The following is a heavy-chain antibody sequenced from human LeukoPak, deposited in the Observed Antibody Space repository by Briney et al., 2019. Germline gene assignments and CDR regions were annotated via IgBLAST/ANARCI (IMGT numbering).Heavy chain of an antibody. CDR1: GYTFTSYS. CDR3: ARTPTVVTLYFDY. D-gene: IGHD4-23*01. Sequence: ASVKVSCKASGYTFTSYSMHWVRQAPGQGLEWMGIINPRGGITSYAQKFQGRVTMTRDMSTSTVYMELSSLRSEDTAVYYCARTPTVVTLYFDYWGQGTLVTVSS. V-gene: IGHV1-46*01. J-gene: IGHJ4*02. CDR2: INPRGGIT.